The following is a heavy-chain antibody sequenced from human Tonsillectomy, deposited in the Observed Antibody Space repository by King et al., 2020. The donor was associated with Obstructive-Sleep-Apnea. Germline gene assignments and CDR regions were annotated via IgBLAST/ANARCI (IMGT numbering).Heavy chain of an antibody. CDR1: GFTFSSYP. D-gene: IGHD3-16*01. CDR3: AGNPGGEYGGVFDS. J-gene: IGHJ4*02. Sequence: VQLVESGGGVVQPGRSLRLSCVASGFTFSSYPMHWVRQGPGKGLEWVAVLSYDGSNKYYADSVKGRFTISRDNSKNTLYLQMNSLRSEDTAVYYCAGNPGGEYGGVFDSWGQGTLVTVSS. CDR2: LSYDGSNK. V-gene: IGHV3-30*04.